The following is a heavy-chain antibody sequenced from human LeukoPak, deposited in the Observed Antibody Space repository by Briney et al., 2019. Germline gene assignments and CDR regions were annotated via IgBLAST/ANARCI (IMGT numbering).Heavy chain of an antibody. V-gene: IGHV1-2*02. Sequence: ASVKVSCKASGYTFTGYCMHWVRQAPGQGLEWMGWINPNSGGTNYAQKFQGRVTMARDTSISTAYMELSRLRSDDTAVYYCARVTTVVPGDAYDIWGQGTMVTVSS. CDR3: ARVTTVVPGDAYDI. J-gene: IGHJ3*02. CDR2: INPNSGGT. D-gene: IGHD4-23*01. CDR1: GYTFTGYC.